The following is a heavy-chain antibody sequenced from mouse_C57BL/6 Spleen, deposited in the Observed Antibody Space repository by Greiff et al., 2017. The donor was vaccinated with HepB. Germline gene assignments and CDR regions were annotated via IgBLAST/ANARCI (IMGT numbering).Heavy chain of an antibody. D-gene: IGHD2-1*01. CDR2: INPSSGYT. J-gene: IGHJ4*01. Sequence: QVQLQQSGAELAKPGASVKLSCKASGYTFTSYWMHWVKQRPGQGLEWIGYINPSSGYTKYNQKFKDKATLTADKSSSTAYMQLSSLTYADSAVYYCARFPYGNWDAMDYWGQGTSVTVSS. CDR1: GYTFTSYW. CDR3: ARFPYGNWDAMDY. V-gene: IGHV1-7*01.